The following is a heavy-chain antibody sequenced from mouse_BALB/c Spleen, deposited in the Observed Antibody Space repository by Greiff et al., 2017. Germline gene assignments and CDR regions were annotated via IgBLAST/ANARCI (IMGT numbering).Heavy chain of an antibody. J-gene: IGHJ3*01. V-gene: IGHV1-14*01. CDR3: AKNYYDYDGGVWFAY. CDR2: INPYNDGT. CDR1: GYTFTSYV. Sequence: EVQLVESGPELVKPGASVKMSCKASGYTFTSYVMHWVKQKPGQGLEWIGYINPYNDGTKYNEKFKGKATLTSDKSSSTAYMELSSLTSEDSAVYYCAKNYYDYDGGVWFAYWGQGTLVTVSA. D-gene: IGHD2-4*01.